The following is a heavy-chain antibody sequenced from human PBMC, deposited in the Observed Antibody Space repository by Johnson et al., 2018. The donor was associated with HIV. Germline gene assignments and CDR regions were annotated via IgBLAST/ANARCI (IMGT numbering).Heavy chain of an antibody. CDR3: ARDRYNWNEEVLGAFDI. D-gene: IGHD1-1*01. J-gene: IGHJ3*02. V-gene: IGHV3-NL1*01. CDR2: IYSGGST. Sequence: QVQLVESGGGVVQPGGSLRLSCAASGFTFSSYGMHWVRQAPGKGLEWVSVIYSGGSTYYADPVKGRFTISRDDSKNTVYLQMNSLRAEDTAVYDCARDRYNWNEEVLGAFDIWGRGTMVTVSS. CDR1: GFTFSSYG.